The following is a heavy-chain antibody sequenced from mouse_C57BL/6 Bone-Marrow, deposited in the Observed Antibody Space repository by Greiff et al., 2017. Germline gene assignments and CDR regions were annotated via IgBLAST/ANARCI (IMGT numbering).Heavy chain of an antibody. Sequence: QVQLQQPGAELVKPGASVKMSCKASGYTFTSYWITWVKQRPGQGLEWIGDIYPGSGSTNYNEKFKSKATLTVDPSSSTAYMQLSSLTSEDSAVYYCATPYYSNYWYFEVWGTGTTVTVSS. J-gene: IGHJ1*03. D-gene: IGHD2-5*01. CDR3: ATPYYSNYWYFEV. CDR2: IYPGSGST. CDR1: GYTFTSYW. V-gene: IGHV1-55*01.